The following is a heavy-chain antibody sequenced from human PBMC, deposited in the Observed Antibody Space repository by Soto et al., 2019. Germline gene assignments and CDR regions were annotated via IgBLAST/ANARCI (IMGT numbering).Heavy chain of an antibody. J-gene: IGHJ4*02. CDR1: GGSINNYY. V-gene: IGHV4-59*01. CDR3: ARDLSVAGPDY. D-gene: IGHD6-19*01. CDR2: MYYSGFT. Sequence: SETLSLTCSVSGGSINNYYWNWIRQAPGKGLEWIGLMYYSGFTNYNPSLKSRVTISRDNSKNTLYLQMNSLRGEDTAVYYCARDLSVAGPDYWGQGTLVTVSS.